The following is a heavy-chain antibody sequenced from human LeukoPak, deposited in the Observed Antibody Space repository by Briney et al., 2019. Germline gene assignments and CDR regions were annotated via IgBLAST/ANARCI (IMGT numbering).Heavy chain of an antibody. CDR1: GGSISSGGYY. CDR2: IYHSGST. J-gene: IGHJ3*02. D-gene: IGHD1-7*01. Sequence: PSQTLSLTCIVSGGSISSGGYYWSWIRQPPGKGLEWIGYIYHSGSTYYNPSLKSRVTISVDRSKNQFSLKLSSVTAADTAVYYCARNWNSDAFDIWGQGTMVTVSS. V-gene: IGHV4-30-2*01. CDR3: ARNWNSDAFDI.